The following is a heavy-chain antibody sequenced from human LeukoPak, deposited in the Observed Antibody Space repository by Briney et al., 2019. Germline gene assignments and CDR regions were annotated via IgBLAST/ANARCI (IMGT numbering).Heavy chain of an antibody. D-gene: IGHD3-10*01. CDR3: ASLREVASRLRDYYYGMDV. CDR2: IIAGNGDT. V-gene: IGHV1-3*01. CDR1: GYTFTNYA. Sequence: ASVKVSCKASGYTFTNYAMHWVRQAPGQRLEWMGWIIAGNGDTKYSQNFQGRVTITRDTSASTAYMELSSLRSEDTAVYYCASLREVASRLRDYYYGMDVWGQGTTVTVSS. J-gene: IGHJ6*02.